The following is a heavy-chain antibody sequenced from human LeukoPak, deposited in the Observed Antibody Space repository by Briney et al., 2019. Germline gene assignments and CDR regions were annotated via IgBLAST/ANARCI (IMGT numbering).Heavy chain of an antibody. CDR1: GGSISSSSYY. CDR2: INHSGST. V-gene: IGHV4-39*01. J-gene: IGHJ4*02. CDR3: ARHRSKWLQSSF. D-gene: IGHD5-24*01. Sequence: SETLSLTCTVSGGSISSSSYYWGWIRQPPGKGLEWIGEINHSGSTNYNPSLKSRVTISVDTSKNKFSLKLNSVTAADTAVYYCARHRSKWLQSSFWGQGTLVTVSS.